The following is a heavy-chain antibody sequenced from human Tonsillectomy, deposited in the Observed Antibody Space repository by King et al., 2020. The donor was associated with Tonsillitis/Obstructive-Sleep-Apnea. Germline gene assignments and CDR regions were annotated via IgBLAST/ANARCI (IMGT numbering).Heavy chain of an antibody. D-gene: IGHD3-16*01. CDR3: ARGIIGDSVVFDI. J-gene: IGHJ3*02. CDR1: GFIFSSHW. V-gene: IGHV3-74*01. Sequence: VQLVESGGGLVQPGGSLRLSCAASGFIFSSHWVHWVRQVPGKGLVWVSRINSDGSTTTYADSVKGRFTISRDNAKNTLYLQMNSLRAEDTAVYYCARGIIGDSVVFDIWGQGTVVTVSS. CDR2: INSDGSTT.